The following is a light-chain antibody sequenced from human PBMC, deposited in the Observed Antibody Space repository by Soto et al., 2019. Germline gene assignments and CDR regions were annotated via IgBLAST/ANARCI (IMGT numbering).Light chain of an antibody. CDR2: GSS. V-gene: IGKV3-15*01. Sequence: ILMTQSPATLSVFPGERVTLTCRASQSVSSNLAWYQQKPGQPPRLLIYGSSTRATGIPARFSGSGSGTEFTLTISSLQSEDFAVYYCHQYNNWPRTFGQGTKVEMK. CDR1: QSVSSN. J-gene: IGKJ1*01. CDR3: HQYNNWPRT.